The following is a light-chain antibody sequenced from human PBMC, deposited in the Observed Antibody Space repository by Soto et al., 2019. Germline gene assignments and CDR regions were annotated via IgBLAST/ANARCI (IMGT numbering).Light chain of an antibody. CDR1: QSVSNN. Sequence: EIVLTQSPGTLSLSPGERATLSCRASQSVSNNYLAWYQQKPGQAPRLLIYGASTRATGIPARFSGSGSGTECTLTISSLQSEDFAVYYCQQYNNWPWTFGQGTKVDIK. J-gene: IGKJ1*01. CDR3: QQYNNWPWT. V-gene: IGKV3-15*01. CDR2: GAS.